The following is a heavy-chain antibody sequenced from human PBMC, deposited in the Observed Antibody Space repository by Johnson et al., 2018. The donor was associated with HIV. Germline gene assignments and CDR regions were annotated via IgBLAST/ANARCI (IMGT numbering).Heavy chain of an antibody. CDR2: IFSVGNT. CDR3: AREDDSSGYYYFFGAFDI. Sequence: VQLVESGGGLVKPGGSLRLSCAASGFTFSDYSTSWLRPAPGKGLEWVSVIFSVGNTYYADSVKGRFTIYRDNSKNTVYLQMNSLRVEDTAVYFCAREDDSSGYYYFFGAFDIWGQGTMVTVSS. CDR1: GFTFSDYS. D-gene: IGHD3-22*01. V-gene: IGHV3-66*01. J-gene: IGHJ3*02.